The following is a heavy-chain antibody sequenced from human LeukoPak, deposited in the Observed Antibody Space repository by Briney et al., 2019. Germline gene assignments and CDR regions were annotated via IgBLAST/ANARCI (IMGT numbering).Heavy chain of an antibody. J-gene: IGHJ4*02. Sequence: PGGSLRLSCAASGFVFSDYTMNWVRQAPGKGLEWISYISTASSTIYYADSVKGRFTISRDNSKNTLYLQMNSLRADDTAVYYCAKHGYSSGWPQVPSDYWGRGTLVTVSS. CDR2: ISTASSTI. CDR1: GFVFSDYT. CDR3: AKHGYSSGWPQVPSDY. D-gene: IGHD6-19*01. V-gene: IGHV3-48*01.